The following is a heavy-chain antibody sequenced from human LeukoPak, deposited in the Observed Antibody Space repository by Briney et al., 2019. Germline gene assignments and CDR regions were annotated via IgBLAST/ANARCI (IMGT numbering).Heavy chain of an antibody. D-gene: IGHD3-16*01. Sequence: GGSLRLSCAASGFTFSNAWMSWVRQAPGKGLEWVGRIKSKTDGGTTDYAAPVKGRFTISRDDSKNTLHLQMNSLKTEDTAVYYCTTSPTFGGANYWGQGTLVTVSS. J-gene: IGHJ4*02. CDR1: GFTFSNAW. CDR2: IKSKTDGGTT. CDR3: TTSPTFGGANY. V-gene: IGHV3-15*01.